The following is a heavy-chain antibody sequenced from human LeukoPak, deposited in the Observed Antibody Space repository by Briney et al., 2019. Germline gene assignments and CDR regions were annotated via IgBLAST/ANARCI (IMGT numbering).Heavy chain of an antibody. Sequence: ASVKVSCKASGGTFSSYAISWVRQAPGQGLEWMGGIIPIFGTANYAQKFQGRVTITTDESTSTAYMELSSLRSEDTAVYYCAAARLDEFWWGYWGQGTLVTVSS. V-gene: IGHV1-69*05. J-gene: IGHJ4*02. CDR3: AAARLDEFWWGY. CDR2: IIPIFGTA. D-gene: IGHD3-3*01. CDR1: GGTFSSYA.